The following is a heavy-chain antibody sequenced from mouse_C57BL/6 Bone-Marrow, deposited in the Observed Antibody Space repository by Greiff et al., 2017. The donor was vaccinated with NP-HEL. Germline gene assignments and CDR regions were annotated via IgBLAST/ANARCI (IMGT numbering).Heavy chain of an antibody. Sequence: QVQLKQSGPELVKPGASVKISCKASGYAFSSSWMNWVKQRPGKGLEWIGRIYPGDGDTNYNGKFKGKATLTADKSSSTAYMQLSSLTSEDSAVYFCARPSDHLWYFDVWGTGTTVTVSS. CDR2: IYPGDGDT. CDR3: ARPSDHLWYFDV. V-gene: IGHV1-82*01. CDR1: GYAFSSSW. J-gene: IGHJ1*03.